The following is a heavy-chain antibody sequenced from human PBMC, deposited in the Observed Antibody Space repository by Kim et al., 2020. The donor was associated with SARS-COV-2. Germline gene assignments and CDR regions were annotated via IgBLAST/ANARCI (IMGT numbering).Heavy chain of an antibody. CDR3: ARLQDSSPPGMVDC. CDR2: IYYSGST. Sequence: SETLSLTCSVSGGSVTSYYWSWIRQPPGKGLEWIGYIYYSGSTNYNPSLRSRVTISVDTSKNQFSLKLSSVTAADTAVYYCARLQDSSPPGMVDCWGQGT. CDR1: GGSVTSYY. V-gene: IGHV4-59*02. J-gene: IGHJ1*01. D-gene: IGHD6-13*01.